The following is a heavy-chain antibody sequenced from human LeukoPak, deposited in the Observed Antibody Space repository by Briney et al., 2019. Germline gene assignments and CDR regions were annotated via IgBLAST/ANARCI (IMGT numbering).Heavy chain of an antibody. CDR2: IAVGSGDT. J-gene: IGHJ3*02. CDR1: GFTSTTST. Sequence: ASVKVSCKASGFTSTTSTMQWVRQARGQRLEWIGWIAVGSGDTNYAEKFQERVTITRDMSTSTVYMELSSLRSDDTAVYYCAADQPRYPDAFDIWGQGTMVTVSS. V-gene: IGHV1-58*02. D-gene: IGHD1-1*01. CDR3: AADQPRYPDAFDI.